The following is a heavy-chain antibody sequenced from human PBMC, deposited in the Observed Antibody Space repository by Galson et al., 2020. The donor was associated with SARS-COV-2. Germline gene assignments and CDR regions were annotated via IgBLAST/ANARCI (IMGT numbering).Heavy chain of an antibody. CDR2: IRSKANNYAT. J-gene: IGHJ4*02. V-gene: IGHV3-73*01. D-gene: IGHD6-19*01. CDR1: GFTFDDYA. CDR3: TSGQSTSGWYFDD. Sequence: GGSLILSCAASGFTFDDYAMHWVRQASGKGLEWVGRIRSKANNYATAYAASVKGRFIISRDDSKNTAYLQMNSLNTEDTAVYYCTSGQSTSGWYFDDWGQGTLVTVSS.